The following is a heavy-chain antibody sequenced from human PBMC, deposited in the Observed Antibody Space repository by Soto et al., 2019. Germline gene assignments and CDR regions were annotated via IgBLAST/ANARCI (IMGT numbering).Heavy chain of an antibody. V-gene: IGHV3-21*01. Sequence: PGGSLRLSCAASGFTFSNYIMNWVRQAPGKGLEWVSSISSSSSYIYYADSVKGRFTISRDNSKNTLYLQMNSLRAEDTAVYYCARDNIVVVPADSYYYGMDVWGQGTTVTVSS. J-gene: IGHJ6*02. D-gene: IGHD2-2*01. CDR1: GFTFSNYI. CDR3: ARDNIVVVPADSYYYGMDV. CDR2: ISSSSSYI.